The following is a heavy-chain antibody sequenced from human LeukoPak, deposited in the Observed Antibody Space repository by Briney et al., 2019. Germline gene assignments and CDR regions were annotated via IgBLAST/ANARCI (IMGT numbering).Heavy chain of an antibody. Sequence: SETLSLTCTVYGGAVSSGSYYWSWIRQPPGKGLEWLRYIYYSGSTNYNPSLKSRVTISVDTSKNQFSLKLSSVTAADTAVYYCARALEYYYDSSGYFTDAFDIWGQGTMVTVSS. CDR3: ARALEYYYDSSGYFTDAFDI. V-gene: IGHV4-61*01. CDR2: IYYSGST. D-gene: IGHD3-22*01. CDR1: GGAVSSGSYY. J-gene: IGHJ3*02.